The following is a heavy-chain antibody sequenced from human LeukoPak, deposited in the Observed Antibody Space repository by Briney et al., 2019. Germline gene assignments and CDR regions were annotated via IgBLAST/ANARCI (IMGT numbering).Heavy chain of an antibody. CDR2: IYTSGST. CDR3: ASQYSSSWYYFDY. J-gene: IGHJ4*02. V-gene: IGHV4-61*02. D-gene: IGHD6-13*01. Sequence: SQTLSLTCTVSGGSISSGSYYWSWIRQPAGKGLEWIGRIYTSGSTNYNPSLKSRVTISVDTSKNQFSLKLSSVTAADTAVYYCASQYSSSWYYFDYWGQGTLVTVSS. CDR1: GGSISSGSYY.